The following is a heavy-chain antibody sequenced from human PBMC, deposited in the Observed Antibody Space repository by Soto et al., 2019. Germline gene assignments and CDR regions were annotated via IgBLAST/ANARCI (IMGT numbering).Heavy chain of an antibody. Sequence: QVQLVESGGGVVQPGRSLRLSCAASGFTFSSYAMHWVRQAPGKGLEWVAVISYDGNNKYYADSVKGRFTISRDNSKNTLYLQMNSLRAEDTAVYYCARVLRVMDFWSGYYLSPFDYWGQGTLDTVSS. J-gene: IGHJ4*02. CDR1: GFTFSSYA. D-gene: IGHD3-3*01. V-gene: IGHV3-30-3*01. CDR2: ISYDGNNK. CDR3: ARVLRVMDFWSGYYLSPFDY.